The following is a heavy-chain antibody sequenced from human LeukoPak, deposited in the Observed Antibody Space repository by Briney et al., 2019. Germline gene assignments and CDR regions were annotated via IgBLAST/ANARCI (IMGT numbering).Heavy chain of an antibody. CDR3: ARVSGRLERQSDLDY. CDR1: GFTLASYS. Sequence: GGSLRLSCAASGFTLASYSMNWVRQAPGKGLEGVSSINGDSTYRYNADSVKGRFTIPRDNAKASLYLQMNSLRADDTAVYYCARVSGRLERQSDLDYWGQGTLVIVSS. CDR2: INGDSTYR. D-gene: IGHD1-1*01. J-gene: IGHJ4*02. V-gene: IGHV3-21*01.